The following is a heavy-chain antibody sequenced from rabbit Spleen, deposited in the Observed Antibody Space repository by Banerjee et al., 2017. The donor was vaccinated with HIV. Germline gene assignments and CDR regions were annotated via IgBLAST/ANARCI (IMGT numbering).Heavy chain of an antibody. Sequence: QLKESGGGLVQPGGSLKLSCKASGFTLSSYYMNWVRQAPEKGLEWIGYIDPVFGITYYANWVNGRFSISRENAQNTVFLQMTSLTAADTATYFCARDGAGGSYFALWGQGTLVTVS. J-gene: IGHJ3*01. CDR3: ARDGAGGSYFAL. V-gene: IGHV1S7*01. CDR2: IDPVFGIT. CDR1: GFTLSSYY. D-gene: IGHD8-1*01.